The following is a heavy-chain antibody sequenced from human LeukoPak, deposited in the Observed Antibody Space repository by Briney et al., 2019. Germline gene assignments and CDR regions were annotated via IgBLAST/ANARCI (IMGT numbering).Heavy chain of an antibody. Sequence: MSSETLSLTCTVSGGSISSGGYYWSWIRQHPGKGLEWIGYIYYSGSTYYNPSLKSRVTISVDTSKNQFSLKLSSVTAADTAVYYCARDYYGSGTGYPNNWFDPWGQGTQVTVSS. V-gene: IGHV4-31*03. J-gene: IGHJ5*02. CDR2: IYYSGST. CDR1: GGSISSGGYY. CDR3: ARDYYGSGTGYPNNWFDP. D-gene: IGHD3-10*01.